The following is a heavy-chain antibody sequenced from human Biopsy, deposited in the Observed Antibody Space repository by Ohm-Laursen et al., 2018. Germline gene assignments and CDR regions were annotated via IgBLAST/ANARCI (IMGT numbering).Heavy chain of an antibody. J-gene: IGHJ3*02. D-gene: IGHD2/OR15-2a*01. CDR3: ARDISPSKFQENTLDI. V-gene: IGHV3-9*01. CDR2: MSRNNGFI. CDR1: GFKFDDYT. Sequence: SLRLSCAAAGFKFDDYTMHWVRQTPGKGLEWVSGMSRNNGFIGYADSVRGRFTISRDNGQNSLYLQMNNLITKDTAVYYCARDISPSKFQENTLDIWGQGTMVTVSS.